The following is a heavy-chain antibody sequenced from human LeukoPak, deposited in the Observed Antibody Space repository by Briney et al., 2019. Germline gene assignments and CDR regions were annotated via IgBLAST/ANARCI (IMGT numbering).Heavy chain of an antibody. V-gene: IGHV1-18*01. D-gene: IGHD3-16*01. J-gene: IGHJ4*02. CDR1: GYTFNNFV. Sequence: GASVKVSCKASGYTFNNFVISWVRQAPGQGLEWVGWISPHTYTTKYAQKVQGRLTMTTDAPTTTVYMELRSLRFDDTAVYFCARGQSMYYWGQGTPVTVSS. CDR2: ISPHTYTT. CDR3: ARGQSMYY.